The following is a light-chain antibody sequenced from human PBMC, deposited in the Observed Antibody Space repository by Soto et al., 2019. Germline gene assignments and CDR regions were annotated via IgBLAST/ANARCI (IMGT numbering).Light chain of an antibody. CDR3: SSYTSSSTPFDV. CDR2: EVS. CDR1: SSDVGGYNY. V-gene: IGLV2-14*01. J-gene: IGLJ1*01. Sequence: QSVLTQPASVSGSPGQSITISCTGTSSDVGGYNYVSWYQQHPGKAPKVMIYEVSNRPSGVSNRFSGSKSGNTASLTISGLQAEDEADYYCSSYTSSSTPFDVFGTGTKGTVL.